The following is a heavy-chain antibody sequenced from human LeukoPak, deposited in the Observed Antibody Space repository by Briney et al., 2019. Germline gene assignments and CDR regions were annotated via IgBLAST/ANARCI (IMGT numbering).Heavy chain of an antibody. V-gene: IGHV4-39*07. J-gene: IGHJ3*01. CDR3: AREKSPERKTWLQLGAFDV. CDR2: IYTSGST. Sequence: SETLSLTCTVSGVSISSSSYYWGWIRQPPGKGLEWIGSIYTSGSTNYNPSLKSRVTLSIDTSKSQLSFQLTSVTAADTAVYYCAREKSPERKTWLQLGAFDVWGQGTVVTVSS. CDR1: GVSISSSSYY. D-gene: IGHD5-24*01.